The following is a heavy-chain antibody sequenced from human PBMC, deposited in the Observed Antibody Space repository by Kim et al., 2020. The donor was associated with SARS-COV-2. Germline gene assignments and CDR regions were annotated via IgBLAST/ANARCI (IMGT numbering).Heavy chain of an antibody. V-gene: IGHV3-30*18. CDR1: GFTFSSYG. J-gene: IGHJ6*02. D-gene: IGHD3-3*01. CDR3: AKDGPPSTIFGVVIIPYYYYYGMDV. Sequence: GGSLRLSCAASGFTFSSYGMHWVRQAPGKGLEWVAVISYDGSNKYYADSVKGRFTISRDNSKNTLYLQMNSLRAEDTAVYYCAKDGPPSTIFGVVIIPYYYYYGMDVWGQGTTVTVSS. CDR2: ISYDGSNK.